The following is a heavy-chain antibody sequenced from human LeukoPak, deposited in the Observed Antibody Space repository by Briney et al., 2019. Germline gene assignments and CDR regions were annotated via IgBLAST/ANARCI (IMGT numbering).Heavy chain of an antibody. Sequence: GASVKVSCKASGYTFTGYYMHWVRQAPGQGLEWMGWINPNSGGTNYAQKFQGRVTMTRDTSISTAYMELSRLRSDDTAVYYCARSLSLTIFGVVWPAFDIWGQGTMVTVSS. CDR3: ARSLSLTIFGVVWPAFDI. CDR2: INPNSGGT. V-gene: IGHV1-2*02. CDR1: GYTFTGYY. J-gene: IGHJ3*02. D-gene: IGHD3-3*01.